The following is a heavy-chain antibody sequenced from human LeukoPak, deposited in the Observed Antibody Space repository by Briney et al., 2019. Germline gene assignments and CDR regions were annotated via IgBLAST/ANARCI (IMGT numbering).Heavy chain of an antibody. CDR1: GFTFSSYA. CDR3: AKVRYVGYYFDY. D-gene: IGHD5-12*01. J-gene: IGHJ4*02. CDR2: ISSSGGNT. Sequence: TGGSLRLSCAASGFTFSSYAMSWVRQAPGKGLEWVSGISSSGGNTYYADSVKGRFTISRDNSKNTLYLQMNSLRAEDTAVYYCAKVRYVGYYFDYWGQGTLVTVPS. V-gene: IGHV3-23*01.